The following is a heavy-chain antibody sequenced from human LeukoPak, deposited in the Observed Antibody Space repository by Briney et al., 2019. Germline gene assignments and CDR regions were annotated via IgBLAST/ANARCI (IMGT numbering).Heavy chain of an antibody. J-gene: IGHJ4*02. Sequence: SETLSLTCTVSGGSISSYYWSWIRQPPGKGLEWIGYIYYSGSTYYNPSLKSRVTISVDTSKNQFSLKLSSVTAADTAVYYCARGRGETYYDFWSGYREKLDYWGQGTLVTVSS. D-gene: IGHD3-3*01. CDR2: IYYSGST. CDR3: ARGRGETYYDFWSGYREKLDY. CDR1: GGSISSYY. V-gene: IGHV4-59*12.